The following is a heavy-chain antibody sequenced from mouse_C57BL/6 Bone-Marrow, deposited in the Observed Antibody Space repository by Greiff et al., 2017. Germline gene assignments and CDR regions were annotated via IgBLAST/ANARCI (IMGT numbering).Heavy chain of an antibody. D-gene: IGHD1-1*01. J-gene: IGHJ1*03. Sequence: EVKLVESGGGLVKPGGSLKLSCAASGFTFSDYGMHWVRQAPEKGLEWVAYISSGSSTIYYADTVQGRFTISRDNAKNTLFLQMTSLRSEDTAMYYWARHYYGSSCWYFAVWGTGTTVTVSS. CDR3: ARHYYGSSCWYFAV. V-gene: IGHV5-17*01. CDR2: ISSGSSTI. CDR1: GFTFSDYG.